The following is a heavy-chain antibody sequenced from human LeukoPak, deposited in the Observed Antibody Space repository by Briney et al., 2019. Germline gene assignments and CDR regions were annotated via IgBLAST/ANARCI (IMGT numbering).Heavy chain of an antibody. CDR3: ARARWGTAGTVGFDY. CDR1: GGSVSSGSYY. CDR2: IWYDGSNK. D-gene: IGHD6-13*01. J-gene: IGHJ4*02. V-gene: IGHV3-33*08. Sequence: LSLTCTVSGGSVSSGSYYWSWLRQPPGKGLEWVAVIWYDGSNKYYAASVKGRFTISRDNSKNTLYLQMNSLRAEDTAVYYCARARWGTAGTVGFDYWGQGTLVTVSS.